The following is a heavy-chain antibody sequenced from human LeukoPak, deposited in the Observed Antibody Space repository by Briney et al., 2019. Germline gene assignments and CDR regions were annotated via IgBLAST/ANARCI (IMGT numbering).Heavy chain of an antibody. J-gene: IGHJ4*02. D-gene: IGHD4-17*01. CDR1: GGSISSGSYY. CDR2: IYTSGST. CDR3: ARVEGYGDYGIDY. Sequence: SETLSLTCTVSGGSISSGSYYWSWIRQPAGKGLEWIGRIYTSGSTNYNPSLKSRVTISVDTSKNQFSLKLSSVTAADTAVYYCARVEGYGDYGIDYWGQGTLVTVSS. V-gene: IGHV4-61*02.